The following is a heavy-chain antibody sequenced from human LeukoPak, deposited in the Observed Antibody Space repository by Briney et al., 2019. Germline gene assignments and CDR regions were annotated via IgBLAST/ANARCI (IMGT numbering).Heavy chain of an antibody. CDR2: INHSGST. D-gene: IGHD2/OR15-2a*01. J-gene: IGHJ4*02. CDR3: ARGHRTTHDFDY. Sequence: GTLRLSCAASGFSFSSDGMSWIRQPPGKGLEWIGEINHSGSTNYNPSLKSRVTISVDTSKNQFSLKLSSVTAADTAVYYCARGHRTTHDFDYWGQGTLVTVSS. V-gene: IGHV4-34*01. CDR1: GFSFSSDG.